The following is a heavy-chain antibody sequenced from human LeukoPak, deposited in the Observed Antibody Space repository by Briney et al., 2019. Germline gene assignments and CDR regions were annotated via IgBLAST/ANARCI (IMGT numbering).Heavy chain of an antibody. CDR2: INHSGST. CDR1: GGSFSGYY. V-gene: IGHV4-34*01. D-gene: IGHD5-18*01. Sequence: PSETLSLTCAVYGGSFSGYYWSWIRQPPGKRLEWIGEINHSGSTNYNPSLKSRVTISVDTSKNQFSLKLSSVTAADTAVYYCARVRGYSYGLGVYYYYGMDVWGQGTTVTVSS. J-gene: IGHJ6*02. CDR3: ARVRGYSYGLGVYYYYGMDV.